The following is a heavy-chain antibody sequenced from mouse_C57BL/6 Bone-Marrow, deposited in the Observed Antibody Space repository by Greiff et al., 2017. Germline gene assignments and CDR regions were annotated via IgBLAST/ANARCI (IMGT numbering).Heavy chain of an antibody. J-gene: IGHJ3*01. D-gene: IGHD2-2*01. V-gene: IGHV1-81*01. CDR2: IYPRSGNT. CDR3: ARWGYDMFAY. CDR1: GYTFTSYG. Sequence: QVQLKESGAELARPGASVKLSCKASGYTFTSYGISWVKQRTGQGLEWIGEIYPRSGNTYYNEKFKGKATLTADKSSSTAYMELRSLTSEDSAVYFCARWGYDMFAYWGQGTLVTVSA.